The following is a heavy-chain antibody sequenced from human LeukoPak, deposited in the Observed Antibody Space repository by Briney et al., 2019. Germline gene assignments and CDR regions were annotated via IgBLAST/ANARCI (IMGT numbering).Heavy chain of an antibody. Sequence: QTGGSLRLSCAASGFTFSSYGMSWVRQAPGKGLEWVSAISGSGGSTYYADSVKGRFTISRDNSKNTLYLQMNSLRSDDTAVYYCATYYYDRSSSAHHLDYWGQGTLVTVSS. V-gene: IGHV3-23*01. J-gene: IGHJ4*02. CDR2: ISGSGGST. CDR1: GFTFSSYG. CDR3: ATYYYDRSSSAHHLDY. D-gene: IGHD3-22*01.